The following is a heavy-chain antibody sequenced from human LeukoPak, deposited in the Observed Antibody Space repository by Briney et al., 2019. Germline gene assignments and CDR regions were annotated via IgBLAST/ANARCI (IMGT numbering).Heavy chain of an antibody. J-gene: IGHJ4*02. CDR3: AKANDILTGSIDY. Sequence: GRSLRLSCAASGVTFDDNAMHWVRQAPGKGLEWVSGISWNSGSIGYADSVKGRFTISRDNAKNSLYLQMNSLRAEDTALYYCAKANDILTGSIDYWGQGTLVTVSS. CDR2: ISWNSGSI. V-gene: IGHV3-9*01. CDR1: GVTFDDNA. D-gene: IGHD3-9*01.